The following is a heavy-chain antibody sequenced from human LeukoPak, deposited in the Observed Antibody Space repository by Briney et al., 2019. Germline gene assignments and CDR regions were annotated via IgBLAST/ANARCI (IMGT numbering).Heavy chain of an antibody. CDR1: GFTFSSYG. V-gene: IGHV3-30*03. CDR2: ISYDGSNK. CDR3: ARDPDSSGWFNDAFDI. J-gene: IGHJ3*02. Sequence: GGSLRLSCAASGFTFSSYGMHWVRQAPGKGLEWVAVISYDGSNKYYADSVKGRFTISRDNSKNTLYLQMNSLRAEDTAVYYCARDPDSSGWFNDAFDIWGQGTMVTVSS. D-gene: IGHD6-19*01.